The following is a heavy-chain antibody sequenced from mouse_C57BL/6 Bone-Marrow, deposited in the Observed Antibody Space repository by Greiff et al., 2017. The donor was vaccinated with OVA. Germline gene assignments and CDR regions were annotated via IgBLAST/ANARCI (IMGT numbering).Heavy chain of an antibody. V-gene: IGHV14-2*01. J-gene: IGHJ4*01. CDR3: ARDYYGNPYYAMDY. D-gene: IGHD2-1*01. Sequence: EVKLVESGAELVKPGASVKLSCTASGFNIQDYYMHWVKQRTEQGLEWIGRIDPEDGETKYAPKFQGKATITADTSSNTAYLQLRSLTSEDTAVYYCARDYYGNPYYAMDYWGQGTSVTVSS. CDR1: GFNIQDYY. CDR2: IDPEDGET.